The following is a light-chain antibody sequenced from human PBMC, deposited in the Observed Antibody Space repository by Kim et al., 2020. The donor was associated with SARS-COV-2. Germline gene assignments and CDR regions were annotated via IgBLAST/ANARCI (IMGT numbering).Light chain of an antibody. V-gene: IGLV1-44*01. Sequence: TQPPSASGAPGQRVTISCSGSFSNVGRNTVNWWQQFPGTAPKLLIFGYNQRPSGVPARFSGSKSGTSASLAISGLQSEDEADYYCAAWDDNLNGVGFGGGTQLTVL. J-gene: IGLJ2*01. CDR3: AAWDDNLNGVG. CDR1: FSNVGRNT. CDR2: GYN.